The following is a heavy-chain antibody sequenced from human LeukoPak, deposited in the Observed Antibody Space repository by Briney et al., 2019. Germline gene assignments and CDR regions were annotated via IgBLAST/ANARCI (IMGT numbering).Heavy chain of an antibody. CDR3: ARDSAYYVFWPAYRCSFDL. V-gene: IGHV3-7*01. Sequence: GGSLRLSCAVSGFTFKNNWMAWVRQGPGKELEWLATINQDEIERNYVDSGRVRFTISRYNGKNSLYMQMNSLRAEETAVYFCARDSAYYVFWPAYRCSFDLWGQGTLVTVSS. J-gene: IGHJ5*02. CDR2: INQDEIER. D-gene: IGHD3/OR15-3a*01. CDR1: GFTFKNNW.